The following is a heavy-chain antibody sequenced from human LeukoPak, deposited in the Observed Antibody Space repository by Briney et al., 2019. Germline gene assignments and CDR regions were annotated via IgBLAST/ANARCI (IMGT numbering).Heavy chain of an antibody. CDR3: ARDSGTTGEVKFDP. CDR1: GGSINNYY. V-gene: IGHV4-59*12. D-gene: IGHD3-10*01. CDR2: IYYSGST. Sequence: SETLSLTCTVSGGSINNYYWSWIRQPPGKGLEWLGYIYYSGSTNYNPSLKSRVTMSLDTSKNQFSLKLSSVTAADTAVYYCARDSGTTGEVKFDPWGQGTLVTVSS. J-gene: IGHJ5*02.